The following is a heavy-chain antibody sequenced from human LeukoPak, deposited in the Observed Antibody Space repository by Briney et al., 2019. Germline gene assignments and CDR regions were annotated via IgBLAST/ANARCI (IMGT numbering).Heavy chain of an antibody. J-gene: IGHJ4*02. Sequence: SETLSLTCTVSGGSISSYYWSWIRQPPGKGLEWIGYIYYSGSTNYNPSLKTRVTISVDTSKNQFSLKLSSVAAAVTAVYYCARHSGSRTKYYYFDYWGQGTLVTVSS. CDR3: ARHSGSRTKYYYFDY. CDR1: GGSISSYY. CDR2: IYYSGST. D-gene: IGHD6-19*01. V-gene: IGHV4-59*01.